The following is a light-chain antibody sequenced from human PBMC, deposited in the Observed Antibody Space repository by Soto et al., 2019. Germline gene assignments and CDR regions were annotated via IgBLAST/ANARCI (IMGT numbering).Light chain of an antibody. CDR2: AAS. V-gene: IGKV1-27*01. J-gene: IGKJ1*01. CDR3: QNYNSVPWT. Sequence: DIQMTQSPSSLSASIGDRVTITCRASQGISNYLAWYQQKPGTAPKLLIYAASTLQSGVPSRLSGSGSGTDFTLTISSLQPEDVATFYCQNYNSVPWTFGQGTKVEIK. CDR1: QGISNY.